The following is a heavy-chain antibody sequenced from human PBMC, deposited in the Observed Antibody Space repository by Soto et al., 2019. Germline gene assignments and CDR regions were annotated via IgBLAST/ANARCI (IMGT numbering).Heavy chain of an antibody. CDR2: IWYDGTQK. Sequence: QVQLEESGGGVVQPGRSLRLSCAASGFTFNTYSMHWVRQPPGKGLEWLAAIWYDGTQKYYADSVKGRLIIYRDNSKKTLYLEMNSLRAEDTAVYYCASAGGTTVTGLWHFDSWGQGTLVTVSS. CDR1: GFTFNTYS. J-gene: IGHJ4*02. CDR3: ASAGGTTVTGLWHFDS. V-gene: IGHV3-33*01. D-gene: IGHD4-17*01.